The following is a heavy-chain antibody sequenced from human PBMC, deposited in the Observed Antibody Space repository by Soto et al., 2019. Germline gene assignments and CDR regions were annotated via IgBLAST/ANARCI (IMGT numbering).Heavy chain of an antibody. V-gene: IGHV4-30-4*01. CDR3: ARDTYSGYDFGL. CDR1: DASVAGGSYY. Sequence: QVQLRESGPGLVKPSQTLSLTCSVSDASVAGGSYYWSWVRQPPGKGLEWIGYIPSRGRPFYNPSLTSRGTISADTSKNQLSLQLTSATAADTAVYYCARDTYSGYDFGLWGQGTLVTVSS. D-gene: IGHD5-12*01. J-gene: IGHJ5*02. CDR2: IPSRGRP.